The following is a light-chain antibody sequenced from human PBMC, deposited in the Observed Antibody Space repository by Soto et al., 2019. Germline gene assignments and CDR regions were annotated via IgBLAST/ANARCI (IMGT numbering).Light chain of an antibody. CDR2: DAS. CDR3: QQYEELPLT. J-gene: IGKJ4*01. Sequence: DVQLTQSPSTLSASVGDRVASSCQASQSVVNYLNWFQQRPGKAPQLLISDASHLEPGVPSRFSGQRSGTDFTLIISSLQPEDFATYYCQQYEELPLTFGGGTRVEV. V-gene: IGKV1-33*01. CDR1: QSVVNY.